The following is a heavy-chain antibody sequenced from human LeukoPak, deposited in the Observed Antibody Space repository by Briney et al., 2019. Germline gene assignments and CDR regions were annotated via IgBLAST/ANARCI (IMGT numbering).Heavy chain of an antibody. J-gene: IGHJ4*02. V-gene: IGHV3-30*01. CDR3: ARGSAAAHYGLFDY. Sequence: GGSLRLSCAASGFTFSSYAMHWVRQAPGKGLEWVAVISYDGSNKYYADSVKGRFTISRDNSKNTLYLQMNSLRAEDTAVYYCARGSAAAHYGLFDYWGQGTLVTVSS. D-gene: IGHD4-17*01. CDR1: GFTFSSYA. CDR2: ISYDGSNK.